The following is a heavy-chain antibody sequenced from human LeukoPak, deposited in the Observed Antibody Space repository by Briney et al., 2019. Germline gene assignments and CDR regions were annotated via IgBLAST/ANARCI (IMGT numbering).Heavy chain of an antibody. V-gene: IGHV3-21*01. CDR3: ASVYYGSGTGYYYMDV. D-gene: IGHD3-10*01. CDR2: ISSSSSYI. J-gene: IGHJ6*03. Sequence: GGSLRLSCAASGFTFSSYSMNWVRHAPGKGLEWVSSISSSSSYIYYADSVKGRFTISRDNAKNSLYLQMNSLRAEDTAVYYCASVYYGSGTGYYYMDVWGKGTTVTVSS. CDR1: GFTFSSYS.